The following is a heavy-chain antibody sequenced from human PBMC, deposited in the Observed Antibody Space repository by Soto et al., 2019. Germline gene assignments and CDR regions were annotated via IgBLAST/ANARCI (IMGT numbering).Heavy chain of an antibody. D-gene: IGHD5-12*01. CDR1: GGTFSSYA. CDR2: IIPIFGTA. J-gene: IGHJ5*02. V-gene: IGHV1-69*01. Sequence: QVQLVQSGAEVKKPGASVKVSCKASGGTFSSYAISWVRPAPGQGLEWMGGIIPIFGTANYAQKFQGRVTITADDATSTAYMELSSRRSEDTAVYYCASLPLRGYSGYATNWFDPWGQGTLVTVSS. CDR3: ASLPLRGYSGYATNWFDP.